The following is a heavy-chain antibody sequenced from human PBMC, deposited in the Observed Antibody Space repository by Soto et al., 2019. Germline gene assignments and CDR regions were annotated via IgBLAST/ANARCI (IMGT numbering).Heavy chain of an antibody. Sequence: DVQLVESGGGLIQPGGSLRLSCAASGFTVRNNDLSWVRLGPGKGLEWVSTLYRGDSTYSADSVKGRFPISRDNSKTTLYLQMHSLRAEDTAVYYCARYYDYSGGTSGGMDVGGQGTTVTGSS. CDR1: GFTVRNND. V-gene: IGHV3-53*01. J-gene: IGHJ6*02. CDR3: ARYYDYSGGTSGGMDV. CDR2: LYRGDST. D-gene: IGHD3-22*01.